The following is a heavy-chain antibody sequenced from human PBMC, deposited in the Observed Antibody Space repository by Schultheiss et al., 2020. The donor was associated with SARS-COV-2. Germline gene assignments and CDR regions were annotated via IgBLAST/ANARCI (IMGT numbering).Heavy chain of an antibody. CDR2: ISSSGTLI. V-gene: IGHV3-48*03. Sequence: GESLKISCAASGFTFSSYEMNWVRQAPGEGLEWLSYISSSGTLIYYAESVKGRFTVSRDNAKNTVYLQMNSLRAEDTAVYYCARGPPAHTAMVTSGYWGQGTLVTVSS. J-gene: IGHJ4*02. CDR1: GFTFSSYE. D-gene: IGHD5-18*01. CDR3: ARGPPAHTAMVTSGY.